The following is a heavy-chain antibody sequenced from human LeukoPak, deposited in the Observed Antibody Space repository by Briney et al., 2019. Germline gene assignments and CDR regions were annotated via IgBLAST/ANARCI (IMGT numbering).Heavy chain of an antibody. V-gene: IGHV3-11*04. J-gene: IGHJ4*02. Sequence: LSLTCTVSGGSISSYYWSWIRQPPGKGLEWLAYIPSSGSTIYYADYVKGRFTISRDNAKNSLYLQMNSLRAEDTAVYYCARGGWNYVLNYWGQGTLVTVSS. CDR3: ARGGWNYVLNY. CDR1: GGSISSYY. D-gene: IGHD1-7*01. CDR2: IPSSGSTI.